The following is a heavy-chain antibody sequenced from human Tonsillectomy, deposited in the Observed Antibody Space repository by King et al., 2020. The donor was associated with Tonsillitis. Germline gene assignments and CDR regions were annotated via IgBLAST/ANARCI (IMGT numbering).Heavy chain of an antibody. J-gene: IGHJ4*02. CDR3: ARDQPVGSTRFDY. CDR1: GASMSTYY. D-gene: IGHD6-19*01. V-gene: IGHV4-4*07. Sequence: VQLQESGPGLVKPSETLSLTCTVSGASMSTYYWSWIRQPAEKGLEGIGRIHTSGSTHYNPSLERRVTMSVNTSKNQFSLKLTSMTAADTAVYYCARDQPVGSTRFDYWGQGILVTVSS. CDR2: IHTSGST.